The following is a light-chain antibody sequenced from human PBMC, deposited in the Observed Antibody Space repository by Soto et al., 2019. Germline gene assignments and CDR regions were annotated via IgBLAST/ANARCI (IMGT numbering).Light chain of an antibody. CDR1: QSLSSSC. CDR2: GGS. J-gene: IGKJ1*01. V-gene: IGKV3-20*01. CDR3: QQYGNSRT. Sequence: EIVLTQSPGTLSLSPGERATLSCRASQSLSSSCFASYQQKTGQAPTLLIYGGSTRATSIPDRLSGSGSGTDFTLTITRLEPEDFAVYYCQQYGNSRTFGQGTKVDIK.